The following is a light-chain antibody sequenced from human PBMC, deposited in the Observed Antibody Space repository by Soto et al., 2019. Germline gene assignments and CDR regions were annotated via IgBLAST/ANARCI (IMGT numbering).Light chain of an antibody. Sequence: DIQMTQSPSSVSASVGDRVTSTCRASQGISSWLAWYQRKPGKAPKLLIYAASSLQSGVPSRFSGSGSGTDFTLTISSLQPEDFATYYCQQANSFPFTFGGGTKVEI. V-gene: IGKV1-12*01. J-gene: IGKJ4*01. CDR2: AAS. CDR3: QQANSFPFT. CDR1: QGISSW.